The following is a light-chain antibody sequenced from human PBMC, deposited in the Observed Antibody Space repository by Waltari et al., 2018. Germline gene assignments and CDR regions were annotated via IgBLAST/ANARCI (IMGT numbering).Light chain of an antibody. Sequence: DIVMTQSPDSLAVSLGARDSINCKSSQSILYRSSNRNALAWYQQKPGQPPKLLFFWAATRESGAPDRFSVSGSGTDFTLTISSLQAEDVAVYYCQQYYNAPLTFGGGTKVEIK. J-gene: IGKJ4*01. CDR1: QSILYRSSNRNA. V-gene: IGKV4-1*01. CDR2: WAA. CDR3: QQYYNAPLT.